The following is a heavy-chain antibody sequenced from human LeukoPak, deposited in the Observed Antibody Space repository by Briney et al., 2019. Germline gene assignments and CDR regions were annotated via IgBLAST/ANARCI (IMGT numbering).Heavy chain of an antibody. Sequence: GGSLRLSCAASGFTFSSYGMRWVRQAPGKGLEWVAAIWYDGSNKYYADSVKGRFTISRDNSKNTLYLQMNSLRAEDTAVYYCARDIIGYSSGWYESYYYYGMDVWGQGTTVTVSS. CDR3: ARDIIGYSSGWYESYYYYGMDV. J-gene: IGHJ6*02. D-gene: IGHD6-19*01. CDR2: IWYDGSNK. CDR1: GFTFSSYG. V-gene: IGHV3-33*01.